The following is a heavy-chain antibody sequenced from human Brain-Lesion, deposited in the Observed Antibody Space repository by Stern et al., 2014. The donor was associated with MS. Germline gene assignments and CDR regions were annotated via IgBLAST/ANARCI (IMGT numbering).Heavy chain of an antibody. CDR1: GGSISSSTYY. CDR2: IYYSGFT. Sequence: QVQLQESGPGLVKPSETLSLTCTVSGGSISSSTYYWAWIRQPPGKGLEWIGHIYYSGFTYYNPSLKSRVTISVDMSKTQFSLKLSSVTAADTAIYYCARHDSVPRPSQLYSARDRGPGYFDYWGQGTLVTVSS. D-gene: IGHD1-26*01. CDR3: ARHDSVPRPSQLYSARDRGPGYFDY. J-gene: IGHJ4*02. V-gene: IGHV4-39*01.